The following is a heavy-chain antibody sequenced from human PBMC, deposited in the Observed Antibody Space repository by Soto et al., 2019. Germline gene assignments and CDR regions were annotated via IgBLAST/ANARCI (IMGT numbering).Heavy chain of an antibody. V-gene: IGHV1-18*01. CDR3: VMVDNYVTPTPQDV. CDR1: GYIFVNYG. CDR2: ISPYTGNT. Sequence: QVQLVQSGDEVKKPGASVKVSCKDSGYIFVNYGIAWVRQAPRQGLEWMGWISPYTGNTHSASKVQGRLTMTTDTSTSTAYMALRSLTSDDTAVYYCVMVDNYVTPTPQDVWGQGTTVTVSS. J-gene: IGHJ6*02. D-gene: IGHD3-16*01.